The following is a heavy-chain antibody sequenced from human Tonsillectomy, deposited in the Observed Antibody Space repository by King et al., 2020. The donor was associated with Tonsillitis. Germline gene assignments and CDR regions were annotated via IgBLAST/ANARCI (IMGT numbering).Heavy chain of an antibody. Sequence: QLQESGPGLVKPSETLSLTCTVSGGSISSSSYYWGWILQPPGKGREWIGSIYYSGSTYSTPSLKSRVTISVDTSKNQFSLKLSSVTAADTAVYYCARQDHAGDWFDPWGQGTLVTVSS. CDR3: ARQDHAGDWFDP. J-gene: IGHJ5*02. V-gene: IGHV4-39*01. CDR1: GGSISSSSYY. D-gene: IGHD7-27*01. CDR2: IYYSGST.